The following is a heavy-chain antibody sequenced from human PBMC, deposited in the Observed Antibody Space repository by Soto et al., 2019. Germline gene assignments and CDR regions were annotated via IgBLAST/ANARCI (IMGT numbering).Heavy chain of an antibody. Sequence: ASVKVSCKASGYTFTSYAMHWVRQAPGERLEWMGWINAGNGNTKYSQKFQGRVTITRDTSASTAYMELSSLRSEDTAVYYCARMVFVLVPAATSVPYMDVWAQGTTVTVSS. J-gene: IGHJ6*02. CDR1: GYTFTSYA. V-gene: IGHV1-3*01. CDR2: INAGNGNT. D-gene: IGHD2-2*01. CDR3: ARMVFVLVPAATSVPYMDV.